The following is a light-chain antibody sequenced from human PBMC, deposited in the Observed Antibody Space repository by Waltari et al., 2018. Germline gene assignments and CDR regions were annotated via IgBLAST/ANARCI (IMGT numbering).Light chain of an antibody. CDR2: RDS. CDR3: QVWDSSAEV. CDR1: YIGTRS. V-gene: IGLV3-9*01. Sequence: SYALTQPLSVSVALGQPATLSCGGSYIGTRSVHWYHQRPGQAPVLVIYRDSKRPSGIPERFSGSNSGNTATLTISRAQAGDEADYYCQVWDSSAEVFGGGTKLTVL. J-gene: IGLJ2*01.